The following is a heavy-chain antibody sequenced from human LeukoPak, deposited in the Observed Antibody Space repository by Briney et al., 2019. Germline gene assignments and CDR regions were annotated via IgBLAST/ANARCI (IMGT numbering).Heavy chain of an antibody. CDR3: ASRVPTDY. Sequence: GGSLRLSCAASGFTFSSYAMHWVRQAPGKGLEWVAVISYDGSNKYYADSVKGRFTISRDNSKNTLYLQMNSLRSDDTAVYYCASRVPTDYWGQGTLVSVSS. CDR1: GFTFSSYA. CDR2: ISYDGSNK. J-gene: IGHJ4*02. D-gene: IGHD1-1*01. V-gene: IGHV3-30*04.